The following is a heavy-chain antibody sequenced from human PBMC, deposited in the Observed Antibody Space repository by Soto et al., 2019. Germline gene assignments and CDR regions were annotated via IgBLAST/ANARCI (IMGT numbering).Heavy chain of an antibody. Sequence: ASVKVSCKASGYTFTSCYMRWVRQAPGQGLEWMGIINPSGGSTSYAQKFQGRVTMTRDTSTSTVYMELSSLRSEDTAVYYCARTYYYDSSGYLVFDYWGQGTLVTVSS. V-gene: IGHV1-46*01. CDR1: GYTFTSCY. CDR3: ARTYYYDSSGYLVFDY. J-gene: IGHJ4*02. D-gene: IGHD3-22*01. CDR2: INPSGGST.